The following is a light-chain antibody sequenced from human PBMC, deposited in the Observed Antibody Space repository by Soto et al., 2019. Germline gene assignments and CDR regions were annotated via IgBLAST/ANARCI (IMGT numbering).Light chain of an antibody. J-gene: IGLJ1*01. Sequence: QSVLTQPPSASETPRQTVSISCSGSNSNIASNTVNWYQHLPGTAPKLLIYYNNQRPSGVPDRFSGSKSGTSASLAISGLQSEDESDYYCAAWDDTVKPYVFGTGTKVTVL. V-gene: IGLV1-44*01. CDR3: AAWDDTVKPYV. CDR1: NSNIASNT. CDR2: YNN.